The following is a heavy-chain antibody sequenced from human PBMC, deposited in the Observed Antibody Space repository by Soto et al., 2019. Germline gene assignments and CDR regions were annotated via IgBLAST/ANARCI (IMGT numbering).Heavy chain of an antibody. J-gene: IGHJ3*02. Sequence: PSETLSLTCAVSGGSISSSNWWSWVRQPPGKGLEWIGEIYHSGSTNYNPSLKSRVTISVDKSKNQFSLKLSSVTAADTAVYYCARFALRIRGWLQFEGTDAFDIWGQGTMVTVSS. D-gene: IGHD5-12*01. CDR2: IYHSGST. V-gene: IGHV4-4*02. CDR1: GGSISSSNW. CDR3: ARFALRIRGWLQFEGTDAFDI.